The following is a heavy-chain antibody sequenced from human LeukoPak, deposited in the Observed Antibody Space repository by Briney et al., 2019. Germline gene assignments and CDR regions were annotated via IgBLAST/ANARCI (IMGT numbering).Heavy chain of an antibody. CDR2: ISYDGSNK. V-gene: IGHV3-30-3*01. CDR3: AKSLGYCSSTSCFGAFDI. D-gene: IGHD2-2*01. Sequence: GRSLRLSCAASGFTFSSYAMHWVRQAPGKGLEWVAVISYDGSNKYYADSVKGRFTISRDNSKNTLYLQMNSLRAEDTAVYYCAKSLGYCSSTSCFGAFDIWDQGTMVTVSS. CDR1: GFTFSSYA. J-gene: IGHJ3*02.